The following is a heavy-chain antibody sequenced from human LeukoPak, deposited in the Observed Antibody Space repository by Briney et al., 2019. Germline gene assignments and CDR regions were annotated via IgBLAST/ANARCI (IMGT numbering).Heavy chain of an antibody. J-gene: IGHJ4*02. CDR1: GDSISRYY. Sequence: SETLSLTCTVSGDSISRYYWNWIRQPAGKGLEWIGRIFTNGTTNYSPSLKSRVTMSVDTSKNQFSLNLSSVTAADTAVYHCARGKYSSTWTFDYWGQGTLVTVSS. D-gene: IGHD6-13*01. CDR2: IFTNGTT. CDR3: ARGKYSSTWTFDY. V-gene: IGHV4-4*07.